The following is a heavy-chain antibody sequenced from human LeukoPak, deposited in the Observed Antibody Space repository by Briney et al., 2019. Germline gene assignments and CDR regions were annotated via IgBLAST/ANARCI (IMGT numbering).Heavy chain of an antibody. D-gene: IGHD5-18*01. Sequence: PSETLSLTCTVSGGSISSSSYYWGWIRQPPGKGLEGIGSIYYSGSTYYNPSLKMRVTISVDTSKNQFSLKLSSVTAAETAVYYCARHYSYGFVFVYWGQGTLVTVSS. CDR1: GGSISSSSYY. CDR2: IYYSGST. V-gene: IGHV4-39*01. J-gene: IGHJ4*02. CDR3: ARHYSYGFVFVY.